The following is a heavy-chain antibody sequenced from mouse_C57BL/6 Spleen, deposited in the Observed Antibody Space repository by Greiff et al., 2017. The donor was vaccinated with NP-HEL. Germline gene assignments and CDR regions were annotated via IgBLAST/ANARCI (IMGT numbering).Heavy chain of an antibody. CDR2: LNPNYGTT. CDR1: GYSFTDYN. J-gene: IGHJ1*03. D-gene: IGHD1-1*01. Sequence: VQLKQSGPELVKPGASVKISCKASGYSFTDYNMNWVKQSNGKSLEWIGVLNPNYGTTSYNQKFKGKATLTVDQSSSTAYMQLNSLTSEDSAVYYCARSGYYGSSYGYFDVWGTGTTVTVSS. CDR3: ARSGYYGSSYGYFDV. V-gene: IGHV1-39*01.